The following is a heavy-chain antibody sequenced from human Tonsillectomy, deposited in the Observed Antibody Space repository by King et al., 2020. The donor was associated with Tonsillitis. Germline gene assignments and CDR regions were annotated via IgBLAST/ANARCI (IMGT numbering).Heavy chain of an antibody. CDR1: GFTFSSYW. D-gene: IGHD3-22*01. CDR2: IKQDGSGK. J-gene: IGHJ4*02. CDR3: ARAAYYYDSSGYFDY. V-gene: IGHV3-7*03. Sequence: VQLVESGGGSVQPGGSLRLSCAASGFTFSSYWMSWVRQAPGKGLEWVANIKQDGSGKYYVDSVKGRFTISRDNAKNSLYLQMNSLRAEDTAVYYCARAAYYYDSSGYFDYWGQGTLVTVSS.